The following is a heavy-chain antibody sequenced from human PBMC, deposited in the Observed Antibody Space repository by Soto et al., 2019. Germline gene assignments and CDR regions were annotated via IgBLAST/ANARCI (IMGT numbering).Heavy chain of an antibody. CDR1: GGSISSSSYY. CDR3: ARHTIRPISIAAAVPYYFDY. CDR2: IYYSGST. Sequence: SETLSLTCTVSGGSISSSSYYWGWIRQPPGKGLEWIGSIYYSGSTYYNPSLKSRVTISVDTSKSQFSLKLSSVTAADTAVYYCARHTIRPISIAAAVPYYFDYWGQGTLVTVSS. V-gene: IGHV4-39*01. J-gene: IGHJ4*02. D-gene: IGHD6-13*01.